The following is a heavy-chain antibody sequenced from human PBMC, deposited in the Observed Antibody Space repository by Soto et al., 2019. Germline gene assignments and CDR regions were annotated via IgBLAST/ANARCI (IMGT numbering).Heavy chain of an antibody. V-gene: IGHV2-26*01. CDR3: SRIWKYNFWSGYHGYYDYYGTDV. D-gene: IGHD3-3*01. J-gene: IGHJ6*01. Sequence: SGPTLVNPTETLTLTYTVSGFSLSNERMGVSWIRQPPGNALECRAHIFSNDEKSYRTSLKSMLTISKDTSKSQVVLTLTNRDPVDKATYYCSRIWKYNFWSGYHGYYDYYGTDVWGPGTTATVSS. CDR2: IFSNDEK. CDR1: GFSLSNERMG.